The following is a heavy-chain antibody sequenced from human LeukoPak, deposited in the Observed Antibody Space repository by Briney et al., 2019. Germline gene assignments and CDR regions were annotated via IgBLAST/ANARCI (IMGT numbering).Heavy chain of an antibody. Sequence: ASVKVSCKASGYSFTDYHKYWVRQAPGHGLEWMGWINLNNGGTNFAQKYQGRVTMTRDVSISTAYMELSSLRSDDTAVYYCARGEGYNPNRYPNDYWSQGTLVTVSS. CDR3: ARGEGYNPNRYPNDY. CDR1: GYSFTDYH. V-gene: IGHV1-2*02. CDR2: INLNNGGT. J-gene: IGHJ4*02. D-gene: IGHD5-24*01.